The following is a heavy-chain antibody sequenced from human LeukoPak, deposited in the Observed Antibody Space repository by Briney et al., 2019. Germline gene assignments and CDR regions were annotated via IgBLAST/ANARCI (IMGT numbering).Heavy chain of an antibody. V-gene: IGHV3-23*01. CDR1: GFTFSSYD. CDR2: ISDSGGST. J-gene: IGHJ4*02. CDR3: AREYYYDSSGYSLDY. Sequence: PGGSLRLSCAASGFTFSSYDMSWVRQVPGKGLEWVSAISDSGGSTYYADSVKGRFTISRDNSKNTLYLQMNSLRAEDTAVYYCAREYYYDSSGYSLDYWGQGTLVTVSS. D-gene: IGHD3-22*01.